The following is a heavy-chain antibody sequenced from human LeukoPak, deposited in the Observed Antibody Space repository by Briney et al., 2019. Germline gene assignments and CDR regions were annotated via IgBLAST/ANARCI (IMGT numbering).Heavy chain of an antibody. J-gene: IGHJ4*02. CDR2: MNPNSGNT. CDR1: GYTFTGYY. V-gene: IGHV1-8*02. D-gene: IGHD3-9*01. CDR3: ARGDYDILTGFYF. Sequence: ASVKVSCKASGYTFTGYYMHWVRQATGQGLEWMGWMNPNSGNTGYAQKFQGRVTMTRNTSISTAYMELSSLRSEDTAVYYCARGDYDILTGFYFWGQGTLVTVPS.